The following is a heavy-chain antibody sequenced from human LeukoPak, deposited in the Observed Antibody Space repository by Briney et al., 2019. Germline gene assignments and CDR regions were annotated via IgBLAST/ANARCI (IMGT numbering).Heavy chain of an antibody. V-gene: IGHV4-38-2*02. D-gene: IGHD6-19*01. J-gene: IGHJ4*02. CDR3: ARRHSSGWFYY. CDR2: IYRSGST. Sequence: SETLSLTCTVSGYSISNGYYWDWIRQPPGRGLEWIGNIYRSGSTSYNPSLKSRVTISVDTSKNQFSLKVNSVTASDTAVYYCARRHSSGWFYYWGQGTLVTASS. CDR1: GYSISNGYY.